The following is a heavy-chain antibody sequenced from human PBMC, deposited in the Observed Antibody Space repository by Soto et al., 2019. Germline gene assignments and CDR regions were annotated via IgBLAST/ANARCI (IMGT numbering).Heavy chain of an antibody. J-gene: IGHJ6*02. CDR1: GYTFTSYY. CDR3: ARGRMVRGEGGEYYGMDV. CDR2: INPRGGST. D-gene: IGHD3-10*01. Sequence: QVQLVQSGAEVKKPGASVKVSCKASGYTFTSYYMHWVRQAPGQGLEWMGIINPRGGSTSYAQKFQGRVTMTRDTSTSTVYMELSSRRSEDTAVYYCARGRMVRGEGGEYYGMDVWGQGTTVTVSS. V-gene: IGHV1-46*01.